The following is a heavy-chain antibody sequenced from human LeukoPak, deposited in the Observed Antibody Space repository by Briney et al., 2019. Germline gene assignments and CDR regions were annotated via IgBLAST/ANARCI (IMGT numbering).Heavy chain of an antibody. Sequence: GGSLRLSCAASGFTFKLYWMHWVRQVPGKRPVWVSRINDDGSDTIYADSVRGRFTISRDDAKNTVYLQMNNLRAEDRAVYYCAREPFWSGYFSNLHFDYWGQGAPVTVSS. J-gene: IGHJ4*02. V-gene: IGHV3-74*01. D-gene: IGHD3-3*01. CDR1: GFTFKLYW. CDR2: INDDGSDT. CDR3: AREPFWSGYFSNLHFDY.